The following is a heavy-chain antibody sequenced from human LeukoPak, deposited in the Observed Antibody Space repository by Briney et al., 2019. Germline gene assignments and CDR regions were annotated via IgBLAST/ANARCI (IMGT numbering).Heavy chain of an antibody. Sequence: SKTLSLTCAVYGGSFSGYYWSWIRQPPGKGLEWIGEINHSGSTNYNPSLKSRVTISVDTSKNQFSLKLSSVTAADTAVYYCARQRQLARRFDYWGQGTLVTVSS. CDR2: INHSGST. D-gene: IGHD6-13*01. CDR1: GGSFSGYY. J-gene: IGHJ4*02. CDR3: ARQRQLARRFDY. V-gene: IGHV4-34*01.